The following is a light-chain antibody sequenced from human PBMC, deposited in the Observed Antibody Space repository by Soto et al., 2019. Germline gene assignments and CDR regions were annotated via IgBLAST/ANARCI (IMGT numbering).Light chain of an antibody. CDR1: QGISTY. CDR2: AAS. V-gene: IGKV1-39*01. J-gene: IGKJ1*01. Sequence: DIQMTQSPSSLSESAGDRVTITCRASQGISTYLNWYQQKPGKVPKLLIYAASSLQSGVPSRFSGSGSGTDFTLTISSLQPEDFATYYCQQSYSTLGWTFGQGTKVDIK. CDR3: QQSYSTLGWT.